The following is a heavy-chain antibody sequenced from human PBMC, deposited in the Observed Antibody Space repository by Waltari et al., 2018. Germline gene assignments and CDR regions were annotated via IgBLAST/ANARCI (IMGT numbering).Heavy chain of an antibody. CDR3: ASVLEYDSSGYYFHHFDI. CDR2: IIPNLGTA. J-gene: IGHJ3*02. V-gene: IGHV1-69*12. Sequence: QVQLVQSGAEVKKPGSSVKVSCKASGGTFSSYAISWLRQAPGQGLEWMGGIIPNLGTANYAQNFQGRVTITADESTSTAYMELSSMRSEDTAVYYCASVLEYDSSGYYFHHFDIWGQGTMVTVSS. CDR1: GGTFSSYA. D-gene: IGHD3-22*01.